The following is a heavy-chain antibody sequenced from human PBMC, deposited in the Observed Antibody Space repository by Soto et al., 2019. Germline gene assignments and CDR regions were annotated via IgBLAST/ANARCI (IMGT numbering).Heavy chain of an antibody. CDR2: INHSGST. D-gene: IGHD5-18*01. CDR1: GGSFSGYY. CDR3: AYFTSELWHPSNWFDP. Sequence: NPSETLSLTCAVYGGSFSGYYWSWIRQPPGKGLEWIGEINHSGSTNYNPSLKSRVTISVDTSKNQFSLKLSSVTAADTAVYYCAYFTSELWHPSNWFDPWGQGTLVTVSS. V-gene: IGHV4-34*01. J-gene: IGHJ5*02.